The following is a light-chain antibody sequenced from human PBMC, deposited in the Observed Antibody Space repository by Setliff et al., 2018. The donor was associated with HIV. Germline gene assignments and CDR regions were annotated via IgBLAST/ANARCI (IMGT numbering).Light chain of an antibody. Sequence: QSALAQPPSASGSPGQSVTISCTGTSSDVGGYNYVSWYQQYPGKAPKLMIYEVSNRPSGVSNRFSGSKSGNTASLTISGLQAEDEADYYCSSYTNTNTGVFGTGTKVTVL. V-gene: IGLV2-14*01. CDR1: SSDVGGYNY. CDR3: SSYTNTNTGV. J-gene: IGLJ1*01. CDR2: EVS.